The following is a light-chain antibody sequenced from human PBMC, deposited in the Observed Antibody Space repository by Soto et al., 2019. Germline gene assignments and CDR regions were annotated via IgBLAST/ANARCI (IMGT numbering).Light chain of an antibody. Sequence: DIQMTQSPSSLSASVGDRVTITCQASLDINNYLNWYQQKPGKAPKLLIYHASNLETGVPSRFSGGGSGTDFIFTISSLQAEDIGTYYCQQYDNLPPLTFGGGTRVEI. CDR3: QQYDNLPPLT. CDR1: LDINNY. J-gene: IGKJ4*01. CDR2: HAS. V-gene: IGKV1-33*01.